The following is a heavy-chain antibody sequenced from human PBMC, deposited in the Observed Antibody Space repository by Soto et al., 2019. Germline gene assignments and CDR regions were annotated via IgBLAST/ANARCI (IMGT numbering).Heavy chain of an antibody. V-gene: IGHV1-18*01. CDR3: AKPTHSSSWSPFDY. CDR2: ISAYNGNT. J-gene: IGHJ4*02. Sequence: GASVKVSCKASGYTFTSYGISWVRQAPGQGLEWMGWISAYNGNTNYAQKLQGRVTMTTDTSTSTAYMELRSLRAEDTALYYCAKPTHSSSWSPFDYWGQGTLVTVSS. CDR1: GYTFTSYG. D-gene: IGHD6-13*01.